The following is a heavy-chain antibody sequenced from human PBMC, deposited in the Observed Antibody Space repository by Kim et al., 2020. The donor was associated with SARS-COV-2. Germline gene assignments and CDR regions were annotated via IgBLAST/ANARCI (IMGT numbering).Heavy chain of an antibody. J-gene: IGHJ4*02. CDR3: ARGRDGYNYAFDY. Sequence: NPALKSRVTISVDTSKNQFSLKLSSVTAADTAVYYCARGRDGYNYAFDYWGQGTLVTVSS. V-gene: IGHV4-59*09. D-gene: IGHD5-12*01.